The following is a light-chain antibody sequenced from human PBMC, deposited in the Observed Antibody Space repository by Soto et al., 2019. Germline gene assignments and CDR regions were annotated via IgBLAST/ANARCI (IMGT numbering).Light chain of an antibody. CDR1: QSISSSF. CDR2: GAS. J-gene: IGKJ4*01. V-gene: IGKV3-20*01. CDR3: QQYDSSPLT. Sequence: EIVLTQSPGTLSLSPGERATLSCRASQSISSSFLAWYQQKAGQAPRLLIYGASSRATGIPDRFSGSGSGTDFTLTISRLEPEDFAVYYWQQYDSSPLTFGGGTKVEIK.